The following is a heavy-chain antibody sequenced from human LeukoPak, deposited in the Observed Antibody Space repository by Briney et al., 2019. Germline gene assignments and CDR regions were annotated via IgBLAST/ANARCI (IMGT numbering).Heavy chain of an antibody. Sequence: GGSLRLSCAASGFTVSSNYMSWVRQAPGKGLEGVSVIYSGGSTYYADSVKGRFTISRDNSKNTLYLQMNSLRAGDTAVYYCAREHPYSGIVVPKGVYGMDVWGQRATLTVSS. CDR1: GFTVSSNY. V-gene: IGHV3-53*01. J-gene: IGHJ6*02. D-gene: IGHD3-22*01. CDR3: AREHPYSGIVVPKGVYGMDV. CDR2: IYSGGST.